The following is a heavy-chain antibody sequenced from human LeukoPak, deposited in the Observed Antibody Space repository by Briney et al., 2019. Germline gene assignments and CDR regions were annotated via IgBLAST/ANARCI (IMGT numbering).Heavy chain of an antibody. CDR1: GFNFDDYG. V-gene: IGHV3-20*04. CDR2: INWNGGGT. CDR3: ARGPLQTIPTSKIVVYYYPFDY. Sequence: GGSLRLSCAASGFNFDDYGMSWVRQAPGKGLEWGSGINWNGGGTGYADSVKGRFTISRENAKNSLYLQMNSLKAEDTALYYCARGPLQTIPTSKIVVYYYPFDYWGQGTLVTVSS. D-gene: IGHD3-22*01. J-gene: IGHJ4*02.